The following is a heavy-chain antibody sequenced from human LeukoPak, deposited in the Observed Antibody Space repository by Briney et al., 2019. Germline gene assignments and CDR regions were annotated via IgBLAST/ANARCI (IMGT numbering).Heavy chain of an antibody. CDR2: IIPIFGTA. J-gene: IGHJ6*02. V-gene: IGHV1-69*01. CDR1: GGTFSSYA. Sequence: SVKVSCKASGGTFSSYAISWVRQAPGQGLEWMGGIIPIFGTANYAQKFQGRVTITADESTSTAYMELSSLRSEDTAVYYCARDLDYSNDYHYYGMDVWGQGTTVTVSS. D-gene: IGHD4-11*01. CDR3: ARDLDYSNDYHYYGMDV.